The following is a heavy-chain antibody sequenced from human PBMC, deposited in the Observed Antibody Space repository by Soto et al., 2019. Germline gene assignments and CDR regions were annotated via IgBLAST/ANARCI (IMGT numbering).Heavy chain of an antibody. CDR3: ARHPSDFWFDP. V-gene: IGHV4-39*01. CDR2: IYYSGST. CDR1: GGSISSSSYF. J-gene: IGHJ5*02. Sequence: QLQLQESGPGLVKPSETLSLTCSVSGGSISSSSYFWGWIRQPPGKGLEWIGSIYYSGSTYYNPSPKRRVPVSVDTSKNQCSLKLSSVTAADTAVYYCARHPSDFWFDPWGQGTLVTVSS. D-gene: IGHD2-21*02.